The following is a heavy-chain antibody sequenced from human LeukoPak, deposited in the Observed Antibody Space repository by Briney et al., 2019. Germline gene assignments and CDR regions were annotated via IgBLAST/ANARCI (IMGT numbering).Heavy chain of an antibody. Sequence: GGSLGLSCAASGFTFSSYWVNWVRQAPGKGLVWVSRIASDGSSTTYADSVKGRFSISRDNAKNTLYLQMNSLRVEDTAVYYCARGRPHGNDYWGQGTLVTVAS. CDR1: GFTFSSYW. D-gene: IGHD4-23*01. CDR2: IASDGSST. V-gene: IGHV3-74*01. CDR3: ARGRPHGNDY. J-gene: IGHJ4*02.